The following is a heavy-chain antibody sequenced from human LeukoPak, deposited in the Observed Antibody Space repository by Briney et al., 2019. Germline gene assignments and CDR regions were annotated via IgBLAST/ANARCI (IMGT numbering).Heavy chain of an antibody. J-gene: IGHJ6*03. CDR3: SRAELGYCSSTSCYGYYYYYMDV. CDR1: GYTFTGYY. D-gene: IGHD2-2*01. V-gene: IGHV1-2*02. Sequence: ASVKVSCNASGYTFTGYYMHWVRQAPGQGLEGMGWINPNSGGTNYAQKFQGRVTMTRDTSISTAYMELSRLRSDDTAVYHCSRAELGYCSSTSCYGYYYYYMDVWGKGTTVTVSS. CDR2: INPNSGGT.